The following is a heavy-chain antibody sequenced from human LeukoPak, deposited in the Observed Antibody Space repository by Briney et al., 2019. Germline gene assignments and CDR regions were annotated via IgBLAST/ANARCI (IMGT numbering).Heavy chain of an antibody. Sequence: GGSLRLSCAASGFTFSSYSMNWVRQAPGKGLEWVSSISSSSSYIYYADSVKGRFTISRDNAKNSLYLQMNSLRAEDTAVYYCAREGIAAAGTNDYWGQGTLVTVSS. J-gene: IGHJ4*02. CDR1: GFTFSSYS. V-gene: IGHV3-21*01. CDR3: AREGIAAAGTNDY. CDR2: ISSSSSYI. D-gene: IGHD6-13*01.